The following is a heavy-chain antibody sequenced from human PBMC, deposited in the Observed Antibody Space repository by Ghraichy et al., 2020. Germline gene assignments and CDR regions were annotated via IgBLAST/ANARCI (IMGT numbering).Heavy chain of an antibody. CDR1: GGSVSSGSYY. CDR2: IYYSGST. Sequence: SETLSLTCTVSGGSVSSGSYYWSWIRQPPGKGLEWIGYIYYSGSTNYNPSLKSRVTISVDTSKNQFSLKLSSVTAADTAVYYCARDVGVPAANGGDETSYYYYYMDVWGKGTTVTVSS. D-gene: IGHD2-2*01. J-gene: IGHJ6*03. CDR3: ARDVGVPAANGGDETSYYYYYMDV. V-gene: IGHV4-61*01.